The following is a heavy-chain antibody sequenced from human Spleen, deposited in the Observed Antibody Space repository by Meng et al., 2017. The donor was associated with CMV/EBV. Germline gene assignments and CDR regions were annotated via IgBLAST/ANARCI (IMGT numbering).Heavy chain of an antibody. Sequence: GSLSLSCAVDGGSFNGYYWGWIRQPPGKGLEWIGEINHSGSTTYKPSLKSRVTISLDTSNNQFSLKLSSVTAADTAVYYCARSPLLGGFDPWGQGTLVTVSS. V-gene: IGHV4-34*01. CDR2: INHSGST. J-gene: IGHJ5*02. CDR3: ARSPLLGGFDP. D-gene: IGHD1-26*01. CDR1: GGSFNGYY.